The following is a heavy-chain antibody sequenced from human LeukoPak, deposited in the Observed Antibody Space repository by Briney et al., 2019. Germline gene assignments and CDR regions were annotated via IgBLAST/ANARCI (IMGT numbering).Heavy chain of an antibody. CDR3: ARDLFPSTTAYFDY. J-gene: IGHJ4*02. V-gene: IGHV3-9*01. CDR1: GFTFDDYA. CDR2: ISWNSGSI. D-gene: IGHD4-11*01. Sequence: PGGSLRLSCAASGFTFDDYAMHWVRQAPGKGLEWVSGISWNSGSIGYADSVKGRFTIPRDNAKNSLYLQMNSLRAEDTAVYYCARDLFPSTTAYFDYWGQGTLVTVSS.